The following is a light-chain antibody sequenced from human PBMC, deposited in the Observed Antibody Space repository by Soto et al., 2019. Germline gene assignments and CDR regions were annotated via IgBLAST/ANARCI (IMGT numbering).Light chain of an antibody. CDR1: KVENKN. CDR3: LVWESSSDQYV. J-gene: IGLJ1*01. Sequence: SYELPQPPSVSVAPGQTARITCGGEKVENKNVHWYQQKAGQAPVLVVFDDADRPSGIPDRFSGSYSGSTATLTISRVEAGDEADYYCLVWESSSDQYVFGTGTKVTVL. CDR2: DDA. V-gene: IGLV3-21*02.